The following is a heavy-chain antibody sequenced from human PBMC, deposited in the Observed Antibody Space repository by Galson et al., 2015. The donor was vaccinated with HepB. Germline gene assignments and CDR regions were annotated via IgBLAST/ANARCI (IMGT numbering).Heavy chain of an antibody. D-gene: IGHD3-22*01. CDR2: ISSSSSYI. CDR1: GFTFSSYS. V-gene: IGHV3-21*01. CDR3: ASRANYYDSSGYYIR. J-gene: IGHJ4*02. Sequence: SLRLSCAASGFTFSSYSMNWVRQAPGKGLEWVSSISSSSSYIYYADSVKGRFTISRDNAKNSLYLQMNSLRAEDTAVYYCASRANYYDSSGYYIRWGQGTLVTASS.